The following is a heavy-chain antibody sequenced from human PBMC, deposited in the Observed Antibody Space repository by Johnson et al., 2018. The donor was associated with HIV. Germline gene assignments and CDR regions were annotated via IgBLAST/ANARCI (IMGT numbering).Heavy chain of an antibody. V-gene: IGHV3-74*02. Sequence: VQLVESGGGVVQPGRSLRLSCAASGFTFSSYWMHWVRQAPGKGLVWVSRINSDGSSTSYADSVKGRFTISRDNAKNTLYLQMNSLRAEDTAVYYCARARWYLGGGSCCAFDIWGQGAMVTVSS. D-gene: IGHD2-15*01. CDR2: INSDGSST. CDR1: GFTFSSYW. J-gene: IGHJ3*02. CDR3: ARARWYLGGGSCCAFDI.